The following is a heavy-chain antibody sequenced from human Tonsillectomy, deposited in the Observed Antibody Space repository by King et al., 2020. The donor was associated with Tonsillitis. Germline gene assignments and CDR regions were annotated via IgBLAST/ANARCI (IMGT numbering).Heavy chain of an antibody. CDR3: AREREMGYSGSGSWYYFDY. V-gene: IGHV1-18*04. CDR1: GYTFSSYD. D-gene: IGHD3-10*01. J-gene: IGHJ4*02. Sequence: QLVQSGAEVKKPGASVKVSCKASGYTFSSYDISWVRQAPGQGLEWMGWISAHNGNTNYAQKLQGRVTMTTDTSTSTAYMELRSLRSDDTAVYYCAREREMGYSGSGSWYYFDYWGQGTLVTVSS. CDR2: ISAHNGNT.